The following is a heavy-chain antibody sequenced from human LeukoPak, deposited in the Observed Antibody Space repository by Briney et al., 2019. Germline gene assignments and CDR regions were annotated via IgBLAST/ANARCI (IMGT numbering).Heavy chain of an antibody. CDR3: ARRGDGYNLWYFDY. CDR1: GYSFTGYW. D-gene: IGHD5-24*01. CDR2: IYPGDSDT. J-gene: IGHJ4*02. Sequence: KPGESLNISCKGSGYSFTGYWIGWVRQMPGKGLEWMGIIYPGDSDTRYSPSFQGQVTISADKSISTTYLQWSTLKASDTAMYYCARRGDGYNLWYFDYWGQGTLVTVSS. V-gene: IGHV5-51*03.